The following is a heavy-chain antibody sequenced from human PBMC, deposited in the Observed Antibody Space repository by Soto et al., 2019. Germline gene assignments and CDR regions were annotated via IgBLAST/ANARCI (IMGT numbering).Heavy chain of an antibody. D-gene: IGHD2-8*01. Sequence: GASVKVSCKASGYTFTSYDISWVRQATGQGLEWMGWMNPNSGNTGYAQKFQGRVTMTRNTSISTAYMELSSLRSEDTAVYYCARTIRYCTNGVCRNYNWFDPWGQGTLVTVSS. CDR1: GYTFTSYD. CDR3: ARTIRYCTNGVCRNYNWFDP. CDR2: MNPNSGNT. J-gene: IGHJ5*02. V-gene: IGHV1-8*01.